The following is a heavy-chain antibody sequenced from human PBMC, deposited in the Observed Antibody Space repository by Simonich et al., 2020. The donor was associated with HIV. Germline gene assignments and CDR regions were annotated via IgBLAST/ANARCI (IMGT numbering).Heavy chain of an antibody. Sequence: QVHLQQWGAGLLKPSETLSLTCAVYGGSFSGYYWTWIRPPPGKGLEWIGEINHSGSTDYNPSLKSRVPISVDTSKNQFSLKLSSVTAADTDVYYCARRTGYDLDYWGQGTLVTVSS. D-gene: IGHD5-12*01. CDR1: GGSFSGYY. V-gene: IGHV4-34*01. J-gene: IGHJ4*02. CDR2: INHSGST. CDR3: ARRTGYDLDY.